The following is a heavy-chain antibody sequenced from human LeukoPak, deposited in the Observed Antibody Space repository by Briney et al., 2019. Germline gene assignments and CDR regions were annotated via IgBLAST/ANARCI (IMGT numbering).Heavy chain of an antibody. D-gene: IGHD6-6*01. Sequence: SETLSLTCTVSGGSISSYYWSWIRQPPGKGLEWIGYIYTSGSTNYNPSLKSRVTISVDTSKNQFSLKLSSVTAADTAVYYCATYLPEYSSSSVGGWFDPWGQGTLVTVSS. CDR3: ATYLPEYSSSSVGGWFDP. V-gene: IGHV4-4*09. CDR1: GGSISSYY. J-gene: IGHJ5*02. CDR2: IYTSGST.